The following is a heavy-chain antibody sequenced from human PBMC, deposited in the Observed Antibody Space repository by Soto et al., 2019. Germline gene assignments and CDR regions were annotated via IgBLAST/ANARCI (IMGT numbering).Heavy chain of an antibody. CDR2: IDSGDGTT. J-gene: IGHJ4*02. V-gene: IGHV3-11*01. D-gene: IGHD6-13*01. Sequence: GGSLRLSCTGSGFDFGDYYMSWIRHAPGKGLEWVSYIDSGDGTTYYTDSVKGRFTISRDNAKKTVYLQMSSLRVEDTALYYCVRPYYSSSWFPFDRWGQGTLVTVSS. CDR1: GFDFGDYY. CDR3: VRPYYSSSWFPFDR.